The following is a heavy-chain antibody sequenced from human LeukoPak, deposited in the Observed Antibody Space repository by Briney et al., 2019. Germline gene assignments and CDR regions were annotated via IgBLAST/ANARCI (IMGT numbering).Heavy chain of an antibody. CDR3: ARGYYDSSDFEYFHH. V-gene: IGHV1-2*02. Sequence: GASVKVSCKASGYTLTGYYMHWVRQAPGQGLEWMGWINPNTGGTNYAQKFQGRVTMTRDTSISTAYMELSRLTSDDTAVYYCARGYYDSSDFEYFHHWGQGTLVTVSS. CDR1: GYTLTGYY. J-gene: IGHJ1*01. D-gene: IGHD3-22*01. CDR2: INPNTGGT.